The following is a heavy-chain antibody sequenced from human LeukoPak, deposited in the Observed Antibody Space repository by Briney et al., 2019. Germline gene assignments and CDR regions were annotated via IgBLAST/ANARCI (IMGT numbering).Heavy chain of an antibody. D-gene: IGHD1-1*01. CDR1: GGSISSYY. V-gene: IGHV4-59*01. CDR3: ARGIPGTTGWFDP. Sequence: SETLSLTCTVSGGSISSYYWSWIRQPPGKGLEWIGYIYYSGSTNYNPSLKSRVTISVDTSKNQFSLKLSSVTAADTAVYYCARGIPGTTGWFDPWGQGTLVTVSS. CDR2: IYYSGST. J-gene: IGHJ5*02.